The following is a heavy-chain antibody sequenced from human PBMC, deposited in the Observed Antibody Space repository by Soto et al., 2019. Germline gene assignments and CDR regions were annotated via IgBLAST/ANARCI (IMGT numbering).Heavy chain of an antibody. CDR2: ISGSGGST. D-gene: IGHD1-26*01. J-gene: IGHJ3*02. CDR3: AKDRGSYGLLGAFDI. CDR1: GFTFSSYA. Sequence: SGGSLRLSCAASGFTFSSYAMSWVRQAPGKGLEWVSAISGSGGSTHYADSVKGRFTISRDNSKNTLYLQMNSLRAEDTAVYYCAKDRGSYGLLGAFDIWGQGTMVTVSS. V-gene: IGHV3-23*01.